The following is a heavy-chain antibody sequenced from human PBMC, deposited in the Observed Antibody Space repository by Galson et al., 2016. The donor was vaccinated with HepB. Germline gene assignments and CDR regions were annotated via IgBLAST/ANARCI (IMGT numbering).Heavy chain of an antibody. CDR2: ITPNAGNT. J-gene: IGHJ5*02. V-gene: IGHV1-46*01. CDR1: GYTFTDYSDYY. CDR3: ARGNRVVVIPTTKFHP. D-gene: IGHD2-2*01. Sequence: VQVSCKASGYTFTDYSDYYLHWVRQVPGQGLEWMGMITPNAGNTKFAQRFQDRLSMARDPSTTTVYMELSSLTFEDTAVYYCARGNRVVVIPTTKFHPWGQGTPGPVSS.